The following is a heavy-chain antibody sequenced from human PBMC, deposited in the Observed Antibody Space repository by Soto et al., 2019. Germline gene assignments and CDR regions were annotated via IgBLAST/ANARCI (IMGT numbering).Heavy chain of an antibody. D-gene: IGHD3-16*01. J-gene: IGHJ5*02. CDR2: VSKGGTA. CDR1: GVSLNNFF. V-gene: IGHV4-4*08. Sequence: SETLSLTCTVSGVSLNNFFWSWIRQTPGKGLEWIGYVSKGGTASYLSQGETTGYNPSLESRATISLDLPKNQFSLRLTSVTAADTAVYYCARDRGGITVSSKPLGEWFDPWGQGTLVTV. CDR3: ARDRGGITVSSKPLGEWFDP.